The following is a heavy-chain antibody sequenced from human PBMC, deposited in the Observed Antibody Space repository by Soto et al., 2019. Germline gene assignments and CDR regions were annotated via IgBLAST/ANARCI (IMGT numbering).Heavy chain of an antibody. CDR1: GFTFNDYA. V-gene: IGHV3-9*01. Sequence: GGSLRLSCAASGFTFNDYAMHWVRQAPGKGLEWVSGISWNSGSIGYADSVKGRFTISRDNAKNSLYLQMNSLRAEDTAADYCSKGQGPGYYDSSGYYDYWGQGTLVTVSS. CDR3: SKGQGPGYYDSSGYYDY. CDR2: ISWNSGSI. J-gene: IGHJ4*02. D-gene: IGHD3-22*01.